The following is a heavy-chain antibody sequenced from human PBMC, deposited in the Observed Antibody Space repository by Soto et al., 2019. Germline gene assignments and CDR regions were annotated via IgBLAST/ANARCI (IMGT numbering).Heavy chain of an antibody. D-gene: IGHD3-10*01. CDR3: ARTKYGSGSYYYFDY. CDR2: ISSSSSYI. J-gene: IGHJ4*02. Sequence: EVQLVESGGGLVKPGGSLRLSCAASGFTFSSYSMNWVRQAPGKGLEWVSSISSSSSYIYYADSVKGRFTISRDNAKNSLYLQMNSLRAEDTAVYYCARTKYGSGSYYYFDYWGQGTLVTVSS. CDR1: GFTFSSYS. V-gene: IGHV3-21*01.